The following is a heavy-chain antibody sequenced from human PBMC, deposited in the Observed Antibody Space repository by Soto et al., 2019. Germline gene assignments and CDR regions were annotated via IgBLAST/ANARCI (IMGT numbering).Heavy chain of an antibody. Sequence: PRESLKISCKGSGYSFTSYWIGWVRQMPGKGLEWMGIIYPGDSDTRYSPSFQGQVTISADKSISTAYLQWSSLKASDTAMYYCARPVRNANDAFDIWGQGTMVTVSS. V-gene: IGHV5-51*01. CDR1: GYSFTSYW. D-gene: IGHD1-1*01. CDR2: IYPGDSDT. J-gene: IGHJ3*02. CDR3: ARPVRNANDAFDI.